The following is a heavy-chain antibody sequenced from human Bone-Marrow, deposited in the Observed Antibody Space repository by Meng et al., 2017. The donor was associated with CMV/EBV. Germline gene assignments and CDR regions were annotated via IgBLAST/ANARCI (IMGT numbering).Heavy chain of an antibody. CDR2: ISGSGGST. D-gene: IGHD3-10*01. Sequence: GESLKISCAASGFTFSSYAMSWVRQAPGKGLEWVSAISGSGGSTYYADSVKGRFTISRDNSKNTLYLQMNSLRAEDTAVYYCAKGSGYYYGSGSYLDYWGQGPLVTISS. V-gene: IGHV3-23*01. J-gene: IGHJ4*02. CDR1: GFTFSSYA. CDR3: AKGSGYYYGSGSYLDY.